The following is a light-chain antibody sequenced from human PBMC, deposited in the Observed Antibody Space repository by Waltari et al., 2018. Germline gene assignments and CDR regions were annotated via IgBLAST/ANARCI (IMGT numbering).Light chain of an antibody. CDR3: QQYVSLPAT. CDR1: QSVSRT. J-gene: IGKJ1*01. Sequence: EIVLTHSPGTLSLSPGERATLSCRASQSVSRTLAWYQQKPGQAPRLLIYGASTRATGIPERFSGGGSGTDFSLTISRLEPEDFAVYYCQQYVSLPATFGQGTKVEIK. CDR2: GAS. V-gene: IGKV3-20*01.